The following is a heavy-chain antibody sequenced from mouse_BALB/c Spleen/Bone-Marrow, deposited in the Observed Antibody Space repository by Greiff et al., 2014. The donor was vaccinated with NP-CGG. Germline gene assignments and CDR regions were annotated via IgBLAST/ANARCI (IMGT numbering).Heavy chain of an antibody. CDR3: ARLDGNYRNYFDY. CDR2: IDPSNSET. J-gene: IGHJ2*02. D-gene: IGHD2-1*01. CDR1: GYTFTSYW. V-gene: IGHV1S127*01. Sequence: QVQLKESGPELVRPGASVEMSCKASGYTFTSYWTHWVKQRPGQGLEWIGMIDPSNSETRLTQKFRDKATLNVDKSSNTAYMQLSSLTSEDSAVYYCARLDGNYRNYFDYWGQGTSLTGSS.